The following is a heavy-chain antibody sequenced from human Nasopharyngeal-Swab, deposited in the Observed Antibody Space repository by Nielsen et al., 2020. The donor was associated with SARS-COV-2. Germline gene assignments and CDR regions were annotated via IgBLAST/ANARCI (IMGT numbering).Heavy chain of an antibody. CDR1: GGSISSGGYY. D-gene: IGHD3-16*01. J-gene: IGHJ2*01. CDR3: ARSPSPHIMMIGEGAHWYFDL. CDR2: IYYSGST. V-gene: IGHV4-31*03. Sequence: TLSLTCTVSGGSISSGGYYLSWLRQHPGKGLEGIGYIYYSGSTYYNPSLKSRVTISVDTSKNQISLKLSSLPAADTAVEYCARSPSPHIMMIGEGAHWYFDLWGRGTLVTVSS.